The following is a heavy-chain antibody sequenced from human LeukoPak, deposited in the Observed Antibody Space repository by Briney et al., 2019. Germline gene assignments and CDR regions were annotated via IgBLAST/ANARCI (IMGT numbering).Heavy chain of an antibody. CDR3: ATDRGYSTFDI. J-gene: IGHJ3*02. V-gene: IGHV3-7*05. Sequence: GGSLRLSCAASGFTFSTYWMNWVRQAPGKGLEWVASIKEDGSEKCYVDSVKGRFTTSRDNAKNSLFLQMNSLRAEDTAVYYCATDRGYSTFDIWGQGTMVTVSS. CDR1: GFTFSTYW. D-gene: IGHD5-18*01. CDR2: IKEDGSEK.